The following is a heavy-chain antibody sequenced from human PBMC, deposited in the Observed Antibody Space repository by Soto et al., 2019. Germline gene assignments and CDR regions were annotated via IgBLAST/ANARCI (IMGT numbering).Heavy chain of an antibody. Sequence: QVQLVQSGAEVKKPGASVKVSCKASGYTFTSYGISWVRQAPGQGLEWMGWISAYNGNTNYAQKLQGRVTMTTDTSTSTAYMELRSLRSDDTAVYYCARGEGRLDSPYSSSWYAQRNNWSDPWRQGTLLTVSS. V-gene: IGHV1-18*01. CDR2: ISAYNGNT. CDR1: GYTFTSYG. J-gene: IGHJ5*02. CDR3: ARGEGRLDSPYSSSWYAQRNNWSDP. D-gene: IGHD6-13*01.